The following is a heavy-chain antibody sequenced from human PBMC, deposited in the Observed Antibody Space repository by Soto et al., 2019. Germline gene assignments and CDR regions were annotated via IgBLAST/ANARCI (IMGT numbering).Heavy chain of an antibody. D-gene: IGHD4-4*01. CDR2: IYYSGST. CDR1: GGSISSYY. Sequence: QVQLQESGPGLVKPSETLSLTCTVSGGSISSYYWSWIRQPPGKGLEWIGYIYYSGSTNYNPSLKSQVTISVDTSKNQFSLKLSSVTAADTAVYYCARDLVTVTTGDYYYYGMDVWGQGTTVTVSS. J-gene: IGHJ6*02. CDR3: ARDLVTVTTGDYYYYGMDV. V-gene: IGHV4-59*01.